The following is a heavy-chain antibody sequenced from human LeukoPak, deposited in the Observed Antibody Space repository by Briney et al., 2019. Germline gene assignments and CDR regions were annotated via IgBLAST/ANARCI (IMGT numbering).Heavy chain of an antibody. J-gene: IGHJ6*03. Sequence: SETLSLTCAVSGGSISSSNWWSWVRQPPGKGLEWIGEIYHSGSTNYNPSLKSRVTISVDKSKNQFSLKLSSVTAADTAVYYCARHTRNYYYYMDVWGKGTTVTVSS. V-gene: IGHV4-4*02. CDR2: IYHSGST. CDR1: GGSISSSNW. CDR3: ARHTRNYYYYMDV. D-gene: IGHD2-2*01.